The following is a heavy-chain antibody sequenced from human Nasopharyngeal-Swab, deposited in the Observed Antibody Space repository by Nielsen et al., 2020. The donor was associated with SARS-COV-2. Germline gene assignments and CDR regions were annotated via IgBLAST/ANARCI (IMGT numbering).Heavy chain of an antibody. CDR1: GFTFSNYS. Sequence: GESLKISCAASGFTFSNYSMNWVRQAPGKGLEWVSSISSSTSYIYYADPVKGRFTISRDNAKNSLYLQMNSLRAEDTAVYYCARDGFGESPYYYYGMDVWGQGTTVTVSS. D-gene: IGHD3-10*01. J-gene: IGHJ6*02. CDR2: ISSSTSYI. V-gene: IGHV3-21*01. CDR3: ARDGFGESPYYYYGMDV.